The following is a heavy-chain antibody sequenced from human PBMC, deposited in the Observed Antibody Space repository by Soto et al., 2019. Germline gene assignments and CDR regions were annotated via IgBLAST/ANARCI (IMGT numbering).Heavy chain of an antibody. CDR2: VFKSGVT. V-gene: IGHV4-39*01. CDR1: GDSISRSIFY. CDR3: ARHESLYEVPTDVAALGCFDI. D-gene: IGHD1-1*01. Sequence: QLQLQESGPGLVKPSETLSLMCSVSGDSISRSIFYWAWLRQPPGKGLEWIGSVFKSGVTHYNPSLKSRVTIAVDTSKNQFSLRVDSVTAADRAVYFCARHESLYEVPTDVAALGCFDIWGQWTMAIVSS. J-gene: IGHJ3*02.